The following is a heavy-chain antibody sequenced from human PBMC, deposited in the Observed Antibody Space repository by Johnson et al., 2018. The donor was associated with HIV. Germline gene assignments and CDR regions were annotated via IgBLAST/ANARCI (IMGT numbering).Heavy chain of an antibody. Sequence: VQLVESGGGLVQPGGSLRLSCAASGFTSSSYAMSWVRQASGKGLEWVSAISGSGGSTYYADSVKGRFTISRDNSKNTLYLQMNSLRAEDTAVYYCAKDVLRFLESRLNAFDIWGQGTWSPSLQ. J-gene: IGHJ3*02. CDR2: ISGSGGST. CDR3: AKDVLRFLESRLNAFDI. V-gene: IGHV3-23*04. D-gene: IGHD3-3*01. CDR1: GFTSSSYA.